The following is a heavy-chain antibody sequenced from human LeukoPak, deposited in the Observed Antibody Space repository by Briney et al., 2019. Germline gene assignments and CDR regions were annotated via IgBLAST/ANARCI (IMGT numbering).Heavy chain of an antibody. V-gene: IGHV3-23*01. J-gene: IGHJ6*04. D-gene: IGHD6-13*01. Sequence: PGGTLRLSCSASGFTFSSYGMSWVRQAPGKGLEWVSSISGSGGSTYYADSVKGRFTISRDNSKNTLYLQMNSLRAEDTAVYYCAKDGHGYSSSFNVWGKGTTVTVSS. CDR1: GFTFSSYG. CDR2: ISGSGGST. CDR3: AKDGHGYSSSFNV.